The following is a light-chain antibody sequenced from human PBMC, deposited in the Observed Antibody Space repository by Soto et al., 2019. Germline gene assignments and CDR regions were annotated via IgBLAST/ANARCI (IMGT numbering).Light chain of an antibody. Sequence: QSVLTQPPSVSGAPGQRVTISCTGSSSNIGAGYDVHWYQQLPGTAPKLLIYGNSNRPSGVPDRFSGSKSGTSASLAITGLQVEDEADYYCQSYDSSLSGSEVFGGGTQLTVL. V-gene: IGLV1-40*01. CDR1: SSNIGAGYD. CDR2: GNS. CDR3: QSYDSSLSGSEV. J-gene: IGLJ3*02.